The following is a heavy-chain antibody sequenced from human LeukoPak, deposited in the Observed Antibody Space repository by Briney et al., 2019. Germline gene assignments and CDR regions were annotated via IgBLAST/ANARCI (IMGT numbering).Heavy chain of an antibody. Sequence: GRSLRLSCAASGFTFRSYGMHWVRQAPGKGLEWVAVISYDGSNKYYADSVKGRFTISRDNSKNTLYLQMNSLRAEDTAVYYCAKGGSPISGSYGWFDPWGQGTLVTVSS. CDR2: ISYDGSNK. J-gene: IGHJ5*02. D-gene: IGHD1-26*01. CDR1: GFTFRSYG. V-gene: IGHV3-30*18. CDR3: AKGGSPISGSYGWFDP.